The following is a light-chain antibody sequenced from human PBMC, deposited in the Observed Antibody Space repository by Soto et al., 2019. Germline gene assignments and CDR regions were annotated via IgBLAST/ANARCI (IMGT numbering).Light chain of an antibody. CDR2: EAS. CDR1: SSDIGSYHL. V-gene: IGLV2-23*01. Sequence: QSALTQPASVSGSLGQSITISCTGTSSDIGSYHLVSWYQHYPGKAPKLMIFEASRRPSGVSDRFSGSKSGITASLTISGLQAEEEAESYCCSYAGSSTYVSATGTKLTVL. CDR3: CSYAGSSTYV. J-gene: IGLJ1*01.